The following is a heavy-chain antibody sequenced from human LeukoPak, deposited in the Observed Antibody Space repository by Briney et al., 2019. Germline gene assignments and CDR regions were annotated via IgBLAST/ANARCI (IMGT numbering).Heavy chain of an antibody. V-gene: IGHV3-53*01. CDR3: ARVNSGSYHYYYGMDV. D-gene: IGHD3-10*01. CDR2: IYSGGST. Sequence: PGGSLRLSCAASGFTVSSNYMSWVRQAPGKGLEWVSVIYSGGSTYYADSVKGRFTISRDNSKNTLYLQMNSLRAEDTAVYYCARVNSGSYHYYYGMDVWGQGTTVTVSS. CDR1: GFTVSSNY. J-gene: IGHJ6*02.